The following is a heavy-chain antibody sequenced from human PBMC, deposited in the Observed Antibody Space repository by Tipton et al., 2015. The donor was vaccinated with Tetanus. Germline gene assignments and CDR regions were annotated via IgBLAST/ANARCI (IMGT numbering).Heavy chain of an antibody. Sequence: RSLRLSCAASGFTFSSYGMHWVRQAPGKGLEWVAVISYDGSNKYYADSVKGRFTISRDNSKNTLYLQMNSLRAEDTAVYYCAKAPYYDSSGYYAWGQGTLVTVSS. V-gene: IGHV3-30*18. CDR1: GFTFSSYG. CDR2: ISYDGSNK. CDR3: AKAPYYDSSGYYA. J-gene: IGHJ5*02. D-gene: IGHD3-22*01.